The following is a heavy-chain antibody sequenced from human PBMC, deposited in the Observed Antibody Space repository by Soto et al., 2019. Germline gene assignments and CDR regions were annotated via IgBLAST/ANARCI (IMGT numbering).Heavy chain of an antibody. CDR1: GFTFSSYS. J-gene: IGHJ4*02. CDR3: AREGIAAALDY. D-gene: IGHD6-13*01. V-gene: IGHV3-21*01. Sequence: EVQLVESGGGLVKPGGSLRLSCAASGFTFSSYSMHWVRQAPGKGLGWVSSISRRSSYIYYADSVKGRFTISRDNAKNSLYLQVNSLRAEDTAVYYCAREGIAAALDYWGQGTLVTVSS. CDR2: ISRRSSYI.